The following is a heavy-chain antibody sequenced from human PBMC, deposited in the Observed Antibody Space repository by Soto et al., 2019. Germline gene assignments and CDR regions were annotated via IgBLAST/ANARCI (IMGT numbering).Heavy chain of an antibody. CDR2: VSYTGNT. J-gene: IGHJ5*02. Sequence: SETLSLTCTVSGGSIGSGGYWWSWIRQHLGRGLEWIGFVSYTGNTQYNPSLKSRVNISVDTSTKQFSLQLNSVTPEDTAVYYCARGNWFDPWGQGTLVTVSS. CDR3: ARGNWFDP. CDR1: GGSIGSGGYW. V-gene: IGHV4-31*03.